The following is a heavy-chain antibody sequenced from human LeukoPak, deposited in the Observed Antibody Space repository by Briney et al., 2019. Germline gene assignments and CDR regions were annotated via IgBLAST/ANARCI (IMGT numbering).Heavy chain of an antibody. CDR2: ISSSSSYI. J-gene: IGHJ4*02. CDR3: ARPFYDSSGYPDY. D-gene: IGHD3-22*01. V-gene: IGHV3-21*01. CDR1: GFTFSSYS. Sequence: GGSLRLSCAASGFTFSSYSMNWVRQAPGKGLEWVSSISSSSSYIYYADSVKGRFTISRDNAKNSLYLQMNSLRAEGTAVYYCARPFYDSSGYPDYWGQGTLVTVSS.